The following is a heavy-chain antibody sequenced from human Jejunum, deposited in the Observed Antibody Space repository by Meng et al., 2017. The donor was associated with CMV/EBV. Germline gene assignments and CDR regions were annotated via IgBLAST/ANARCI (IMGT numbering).Heavy chain of an antibody. CDR3: ARGPDIGAF. CDR1: GFTFTRHW. CDR2: IKEDGSTK. D-gene: IGHD5-12*01. Sequence: SCVASGFTFTRHWMIWVRQPPGKGLEWVANIKEDGSTKLCVDSVKGRFTISRDNSKNSLFLQMNSLRVEDTAVYYCARGPDIGAFWGQGTRVTVSS. J-gene: IGHJ4*02. V-gene: IGHV3-7*01.